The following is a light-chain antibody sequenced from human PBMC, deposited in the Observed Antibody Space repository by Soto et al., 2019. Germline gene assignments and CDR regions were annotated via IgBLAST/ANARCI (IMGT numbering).Light chain of an antibody. CDR2: GAS. V-gene: IGKV3-20*01. CDR1: QSVNSRY. CDR3: QQYGSSSYT. Sequence: EIVLTQSPGTLALSPGEKATLSCRDSQSVNSRYLAWYKQKHGQAPRLLLYGASSRATGIPDRFSGSGSGTDFTLTSSRLEPEDFAVYYCQQYGSSSYTFGQGTEREIK. J-gene: IGKJ2*01.